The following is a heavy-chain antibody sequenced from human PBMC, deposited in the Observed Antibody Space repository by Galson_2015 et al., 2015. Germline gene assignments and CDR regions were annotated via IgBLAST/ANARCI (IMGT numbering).Heavy chain of an antibody. J-gene: IGHJ4*02. CDR3: GTYLTNTAVDS. D-gene: IGHD2-8*01. CDR1: GFTFSRDG. Sequence: SLRLSCAASGFTFSRDGIHWVRQAPGKGLEWVANMDQDGHEKNYGDSVKGRFTISRDNARNSLYLQMDSLEVEDTAVYYCGTYLTNTAVDSWGQGALVTVSS. CDR2: MDQDGHEK. V-gene: IGHV3-7*03.